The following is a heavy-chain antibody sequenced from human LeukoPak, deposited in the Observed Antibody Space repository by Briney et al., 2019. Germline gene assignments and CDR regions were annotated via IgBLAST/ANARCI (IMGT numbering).Heavy chain of an antibody. CDR2: ISGSGGST. J-gene: IGHJ6*02. V-gene: IGHV3-23*01. Sequence: PGGSLRPSCAASGFTFSSYAMSWVRQAPGKGLEWVSAISGSGGSTYYADSVKGRFTISRDNSKNTLYLQMNSLRAEDTAVYYCAKEIIVAMAQTYYYYGMDVWGQGTTVTVSS. D-gene: IGHD2-15*01. CDR3: AKEIIVAMAQTYYYYGMDV. CDR1: GFTFSSYA.